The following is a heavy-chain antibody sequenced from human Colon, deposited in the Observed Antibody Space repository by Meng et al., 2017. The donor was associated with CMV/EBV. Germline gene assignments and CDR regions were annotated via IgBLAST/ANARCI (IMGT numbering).Heavy chain of an antibody. J-gene: IGHJ3*02. CDR3: ARMYCSTNTCYTDALDI. D-gene: IGHD2-2*02. Sequence: GESLKISCASSGFTFSNYWMSWVRQAPGKGLEWVANIKEDVSEIYYVDSVRGRVTISRDNAESSLYLQMNSQRDEDTAVYYCARMYCSTNTCYTDALDIWGQGTMVTVSS. V-gene: IGHV3-7*01. CDR2: IKEDVSEI. CDR1: GFTFSNYW.